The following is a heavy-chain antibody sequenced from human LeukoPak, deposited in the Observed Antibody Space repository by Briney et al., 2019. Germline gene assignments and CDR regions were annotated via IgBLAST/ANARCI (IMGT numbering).Heavy chain of an antibody. CDR1: GFPFSSYA. D-gene: IGHD6-13*01. CDR2: ISGSGGST. J-gene: IGHJ6*02. Sequence: GGSLRLSCVASGFPFSSYAMSWVRQAPGKGLEWVSAISGSGGSTYYADSVKGRFTISRDNSKNTLYLQMNSLRAEDTAVYYCAKGEAAAIYGMDVWGQGTTVTVSS. V-gene: IGHV3-23*01. CDR3: AKGEAAAIYGMDV.